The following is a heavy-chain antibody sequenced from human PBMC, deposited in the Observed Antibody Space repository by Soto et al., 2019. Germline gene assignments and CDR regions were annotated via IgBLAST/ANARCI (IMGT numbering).Heavy chain of an antibody. CDR3: ARHSAAQSWCDP. CDR2: IYYSGST. J-gene: IGHJ5*02. V-gene: IGHV4-39*01. CDR1: GGSISSSSYY. D-gene: IGHD6-13*01. Sequence: PSETLSLTCTVSGGSISSSSYYWGWIRQPPGKGLEWIGSIYYSGSTYYNPSLKSRVTISVDTSKNQFSLKLSSVTAADTAVYYCARHSAAQSWCDPWGQGTLVTVSS.